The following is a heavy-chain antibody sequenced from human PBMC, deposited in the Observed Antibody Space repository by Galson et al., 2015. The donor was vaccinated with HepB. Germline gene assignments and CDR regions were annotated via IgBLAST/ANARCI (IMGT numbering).Heavy chain of an antibody. CDR1: RFNFSNYA. V-gene: IGHV3-23*01. CDR2: IGGSGGST. J-gene: IGHJ4*02. D-gene: IGHD4-17*01. CDR3: ARVYGDTFDY. Sequence: SLRLSCAASRFNFSNYAMSWVRQAPGKGLEWVSAIGGSGGSTYYADSVMGRFTITRDNSNNTLSLQMNSLRAEDTAAYYCARVYGDTFDYWGQGTLVTVSS.